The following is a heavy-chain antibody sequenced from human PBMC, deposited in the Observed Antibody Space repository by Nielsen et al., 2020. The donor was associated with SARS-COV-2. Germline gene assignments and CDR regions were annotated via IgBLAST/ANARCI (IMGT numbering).Heavy chain of an antibody. CDR1: GFTFSNYA. D-gene: IGHD3-10*01. V-gene: IGHV3-23*03. CDR2: IYSGVSST. J-gene: IGHJ4*02. CDR3: AKAGGGHFDY. Sequence: GESLKISCAASGFTFSNYAMSWVRQAPGKGLEWVSLIYSGVSSTYYAESVKGRFSISRDNSKNTLYLQMQSLRVEDTAVYYCAKAGGGHFDYWGQGTLFTVSS.